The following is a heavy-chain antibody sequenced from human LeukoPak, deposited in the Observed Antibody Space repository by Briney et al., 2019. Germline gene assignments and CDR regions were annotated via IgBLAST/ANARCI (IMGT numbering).Heavy chain of an antibody. Sequence: SETLSLTCTVSGGSISSYYWSWIRQPPGKGLEWIGYIYYSGSTNYNPSLKSRVTISVDTSKNQFSLKLSSVTAADTAVYYCAREGIGGLSGELGNWFDPWGQGTLVTVSS. CDR2: IYYSGST. D-gene: IGHD3-10*01. V-gene: IGHV4-59*01. CDR3: AREGIGGLSGELGNWFDP. J-gene: IGHJ5*02. CDR1: GGSISSYY.